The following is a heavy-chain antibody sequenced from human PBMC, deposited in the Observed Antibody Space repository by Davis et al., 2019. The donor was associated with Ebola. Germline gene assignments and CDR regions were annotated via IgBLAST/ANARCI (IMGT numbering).Heavy chain of an antibody. Sequence: ASVKVSCKASGYTFTSYDINWVRQATGQGLEWMGWMNPNSGNTNYAQKLQGRVTITTDTSTSTAYMELRSLRSDDTAVYYCARVIAQVDYWGQGTLVTVSS. J-gene: IGHJ4*02. CDR3: ARVIAQVDY. D-gene: IGHD2/OR15-2a*01. V-gene: IGHV1-18*01. CDR2: MNPNSGNT. CDR1: GYTFTSYD.